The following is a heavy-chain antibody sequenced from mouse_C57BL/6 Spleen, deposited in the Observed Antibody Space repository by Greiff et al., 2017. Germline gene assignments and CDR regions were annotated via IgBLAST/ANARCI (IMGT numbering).Heavy chain of an antibody. J-gene: IGHJ4*01. CDR1: GFPFSDSG. Sequence: EVQLVESGGGLLKPGGSLKLSCAASGFPFSDSGMHWVRPAPEKGLGGVAYISSGSITIYYADTVKGRFTISRDNAKNTLFLQMTSLRSEDTAMYYCARKERYYAMDYWGQGSSDTVSS. CDR3: ARKERYYAMDY. CDR2: ISSGSITI. V-gene: IGHV5-17*01.